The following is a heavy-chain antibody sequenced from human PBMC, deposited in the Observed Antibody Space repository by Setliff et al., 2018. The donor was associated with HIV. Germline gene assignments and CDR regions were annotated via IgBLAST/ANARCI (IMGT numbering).Heavy chain of an antibody. V-gene: IGHV4-34*01. Sequence: SETLSLTCAVYGGSFSGHSWTWVRQPPGKGLEWIGETNHSGSTSYNPPLKSRVAMSVDTSKNQFSLKLNSVTAADAGVYYCARGTTGYSSIWYRNGLTYYSDMDVWGKGTEVTVSS. J-gene: IGHJ6*03. D-gene: IGHD6-13*01. CDR3: ARGTTGYSSIWYRNGLTYYSDMDV. CDR2: TNHSGST. CDR1: GGSFSGHS.